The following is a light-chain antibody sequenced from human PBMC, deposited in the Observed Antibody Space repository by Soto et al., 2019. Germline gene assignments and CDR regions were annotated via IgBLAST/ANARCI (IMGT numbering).Light chain of an antibody. V-gene: IGLV2-14*01. J-gene: IGLJ1*01. Sequence: QSALTQPASVSGSPGQSITISCTGTSSDVGGYNYVSWYQQHPGKAPKLMIYDVRDRPSGVSSRFSGSKSGNTAYLTISEPEAEDEADYYCSSYSSSSTYVFGTGTKVTVL. CDR1: SSDVGGYNY. CDR2: DVR. CDR3: SSYSSSSTYV.